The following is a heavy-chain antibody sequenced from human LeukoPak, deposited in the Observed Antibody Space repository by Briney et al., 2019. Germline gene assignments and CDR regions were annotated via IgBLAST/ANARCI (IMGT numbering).Heavy chain of an antibody. CDR2: IYYSGST. CDR1: GGSISSYY. Sequence: SETLSLTCTVSGGSISSYYWSWIRQPPGKGLEWIGYIYYSGSTNYNPSLKSRVTISVDTSKNQFSLKLSSVTAADTAVYYCARTSYDYVWGSYRYYIYYFDYWGQGALVTVSS. V-gene: IGHV4-59*01. D-gene: IGHD3-16*02. J-gene: IGHJ4*02. CDR3: ARTSYDYVWGSYRYYIYYFDY.